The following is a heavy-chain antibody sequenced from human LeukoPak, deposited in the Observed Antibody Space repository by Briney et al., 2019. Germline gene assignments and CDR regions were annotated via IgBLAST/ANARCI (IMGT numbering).Heavy chain of an antibody. Sequence: GRSLRLSCAASGFTFYDYAMHWVRQFPGKGLEWVSAISGSGGSTYYADSVKGRFTISRDNSKNTLYLQMNSLRAEATAVYYCARGVVGATGTIDYWGQGTLVTVSS. J-gene: IGHJ4*02. V-gene: IGHV3-23*01. CDR1: GFTFYDYA. D-gene: IGHD1-26*01. CDR3: ARGVVGATGTIDY. CDR2: ISGSGGST.